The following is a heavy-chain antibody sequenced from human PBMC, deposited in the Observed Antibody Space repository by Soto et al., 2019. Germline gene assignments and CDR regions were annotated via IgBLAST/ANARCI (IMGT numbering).Heavy chain of an antibody. CDR1: GYY. CDR3: ARYGAYGDYEFDY. Sequence: GYYWSWIRQHPGKGLEWIGYIYYSGSTYYNPSLKSRVTISVDTSKNQFSLKLSSVTAADTAVYYCARYGAYGDYEFDYWGQGTLVTVSS. J-gene: IGHJ4*02. V-gene: IGHV4-31*02. D-gene: IGHD4-17*01. CDR2: IYYSGST.